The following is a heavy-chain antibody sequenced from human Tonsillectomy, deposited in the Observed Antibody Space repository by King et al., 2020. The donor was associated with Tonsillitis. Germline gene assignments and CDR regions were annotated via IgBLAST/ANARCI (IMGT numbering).Heavy chain of an antibody. Sequence: VQLVESGGGLVQPGGSLRLSCAASGFTVSSNYMSGVRQAPGKGLEWVSVIESGGSTYYADSLKGRFTISRDNSKNTLYLQMNSLRAEDTAVYYCARGIRNAIFGVVTSGYWGQGTLVTVSS. CDR2: IESGGST. V-gene: IGHV3-66*01. CDR1: GFTVSSNY. J-gene: IGHJ4*02. D-gene: IGHD3-3*01. CDR3: ARGIRNAIFGVVTSGY.